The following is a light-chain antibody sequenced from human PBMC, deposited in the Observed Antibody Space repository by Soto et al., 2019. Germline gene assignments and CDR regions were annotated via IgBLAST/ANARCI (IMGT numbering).Light chain of an antibody. V-gene: IGKV3-20*01. CDR1: QTVSSSY. Sequence: EIVLTQSPGTLSFSPGETATLSCRASQTVSSSYLAWYQQKPGQAPRLLIYGASSRATGIPDRFSGSGSGTDFTLTISRLEPEDFAVYYCQQYGSPRTFGQGTKVDIK. CDR2: GAS. J-gene: IGKJ1*01. CDR3: QQYGSPRT.